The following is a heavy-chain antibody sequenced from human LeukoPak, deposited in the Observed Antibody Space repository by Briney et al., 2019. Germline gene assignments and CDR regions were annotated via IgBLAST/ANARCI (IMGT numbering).Heavy chain of an antibody. CDR3: AKDRWGYCSSTSCYIFDY. J-gene: IGHJ4*02. Sequence: GGSLRLSCAASGFTFSSYAMSWVRQAPGKGLEWVSAISGSGGSTYYADSVKGRFTISRDNSKNTLYLQMNSLRAEDTAVYYCAKDRWGYCSSTSCYIFDYWSQGTLVTVSS. D-gene: IGHD2-2*02. CDR1: GFTFSSYA. V-gene: IGHV3-23*01. CDR2: ISGSGGST.